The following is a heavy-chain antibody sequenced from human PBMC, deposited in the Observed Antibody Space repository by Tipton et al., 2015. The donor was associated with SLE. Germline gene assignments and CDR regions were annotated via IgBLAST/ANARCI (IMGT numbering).Heavy chain of an antibody. V-gene: IGHV4-34*01. Sequence: TLSLTCAVYGGSFSSFYWSWIRQPPGKGPEWIGEINHSGSTSYNPSLKSRVTISLDTSRKQFSLSLNSVTAADTAVYFCARDDPDGDGGGIPGDYWGQGTLVTVSS. J-gene: IGHJ4*02. CDR1: GGSFSSFY. D-gene: IGHD4-17*01. CDR3: ARDDPDGDGGGIPGDY. CDR2: INHSGST.